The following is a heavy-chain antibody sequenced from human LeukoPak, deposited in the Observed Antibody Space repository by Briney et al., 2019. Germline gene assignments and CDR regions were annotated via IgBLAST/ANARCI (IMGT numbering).Heavy chain of an antibody. CDR3: ARVVPAAIFDY. V-gene: IGHV4-31*03. CDR2: IYYSGST. CDR1: GGSISSGGYY. J-gene: IGHJ4*02. Sequence: TLSLTCTVSGGSISSGGYYWSWIRQHPGKGLEWIGYIYYSGSTYYNPSLKSRVTILVDTSKNQFSLKLSSVTAADTAVYYCARVVPAAIFDYWGQGTLVTVSS. D-gene: IGHD2-2*01.